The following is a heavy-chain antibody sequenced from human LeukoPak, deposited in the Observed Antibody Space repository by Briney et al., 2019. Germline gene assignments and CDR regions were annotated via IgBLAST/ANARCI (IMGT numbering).Heavy chain of an antibody. D-gene: IGHD6-25*01. CDR2: IYYSGST. J-gene: IGHJ4*02. V-gene: IGHV4-39*06. CDR3: ARGGSEFDY. CDR1: GGSISSSSYY. Sequence: SETLSLTCTVSGGSISSSSYYWGWIRQPPGKGLEWIGSIYYSGSTNYNPSLKSRVTMSVDTSKNQFALKLSSVTAADTAVYYCARGGSEFDYWGQGTLVTVSS.